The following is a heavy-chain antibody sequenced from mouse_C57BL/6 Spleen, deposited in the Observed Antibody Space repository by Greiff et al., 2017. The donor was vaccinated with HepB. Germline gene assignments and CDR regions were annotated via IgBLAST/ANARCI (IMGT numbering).Heavy chain of an antibody. CDR1: GYTFTDYY. CDR3: APQVITTVVDWYFDV. D-gene: IGHD1-1*01. V-gene: IGHV1-26*01. CDR2: INPNNGGT. J-gene: IGHJ1*03. Sequence: EVQLQQSGPELVKPGASVKISCKASGYTFTDYYMNWVKQSHGKSLEWIGDINPNNGGTSYNQKFKGKATLTVDKSSSTAYMELRSLTSEDSAVYYCAPQVITTVVDWYFDVWGTGTTVTVSA.